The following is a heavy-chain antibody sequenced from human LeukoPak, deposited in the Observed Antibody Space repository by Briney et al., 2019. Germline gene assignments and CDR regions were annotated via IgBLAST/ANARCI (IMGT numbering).Heavy chain of an antibody. CDR1: GGTFSSYA. CDR2: IIPIFGTA. J-gene: IGHJ4*02. Sequence: SVKVSCKASGGTFSSYAISWVRQAPGQGLEWMGGIIPIFGTANYAQKFQGRVTITADESTSIAYMELSSLRSEDTAVYYCASIRRYGGNSEFDYWGQGTLVTVSS. D-gene: IGHD4-17*01. V-gene: IGHV1-69*13. CDR3: ASIRRYGGNSEFDY.